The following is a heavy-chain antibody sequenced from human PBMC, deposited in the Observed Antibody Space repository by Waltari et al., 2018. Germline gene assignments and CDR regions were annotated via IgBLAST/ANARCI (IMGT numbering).Heavy chain of an antibody. CDR3: ARLPTKYFDSLGWGFFDQ. V-gene: IGHV4-59*08. J-gene: IGHJ4*02. Sequence: HVQLQESGPGLVKPSETLSLTCSVSGDFPSDDHWTWIRQAPGKGLEWIAYRRNTGATKCSPSLESRVTRSADTSKNQFSLRLTSVTAADTAVYFCARLPTKYFDSLGWGFFDQWGQGILVTVSS. CDR2: RRNTGAT. CDR1: GDFPSDDH. D-gene: IGHD3-9*01.